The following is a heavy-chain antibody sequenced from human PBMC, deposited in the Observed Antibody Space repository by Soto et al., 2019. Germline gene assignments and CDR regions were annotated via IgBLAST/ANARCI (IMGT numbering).Heavy chain of an antibody. J-gene: IGHJ6*02. CDR2: ISSTGDTV. D-gene: IGHD3-16*01. CDR1: GLTVKSSE. Sequence: GSVGLSXTVCGLTVKSSEMYWVRQAPGKGLEWISYISSTGDTVYYADSVKGRFTISRDNARNSLSVQMNSLRVEDTAVYYCARECFYAMDVWGQATTVTVSS. V-gene: IGHV3-48*03. CDR3: ARECFYAMDV.